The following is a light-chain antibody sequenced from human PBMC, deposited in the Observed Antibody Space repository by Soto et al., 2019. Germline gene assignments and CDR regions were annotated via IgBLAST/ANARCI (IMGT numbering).Light chain of an antibody. V-gene: IGLV6-57*04. CDR2: DDN. CDR1: SGSIASSY. Sequence: NFMLTQPHSVSESPGKTITISCTRSSGSIASSYVQWYQQRPGSAPTTVIYDDNQRPSGVPDRFSGSIDSSSNSASLTISGLKTEDEADYYCQSYHSNNPVVFGGGTKLTV. J-gene: IGLJ2*01. CDR3: QSYHSNNPVV.